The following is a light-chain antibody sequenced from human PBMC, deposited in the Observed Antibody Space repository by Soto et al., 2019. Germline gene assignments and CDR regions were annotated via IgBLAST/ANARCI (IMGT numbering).Light chain of an antibody. CDR3: FQSHATPFT. CDR2: ATS. J-gene: IGKJ4*01. CDR1: QSFGAY. V-gene: IGKV1-39*01. Sequence: DIQMTQSPSSLSASVGDRVSISCRASQSFGAYLSWYQQRPGQAPKLLIYATSTLMGGVPPRFVGSGAGTDFTLTFLRLQPEDFATYYCFQSHATPFTFGGGTRVETK.